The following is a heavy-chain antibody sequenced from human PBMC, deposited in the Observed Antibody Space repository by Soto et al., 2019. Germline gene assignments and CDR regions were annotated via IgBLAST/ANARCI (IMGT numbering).Heavy chain of an antibody. CDR1: GFTFSVYS. V-gene: IGHV3-48*01. J-gene: IGHJ4*02. Sequence: EVQLVESGGDLVQREGSLRLSCVASGFTFSVYSMNWVRQAPGKGLEWVSYITSDTKTIKYADSVKGRFTISRDNAKNSVYLQMNSLRAEAKAVYYCARSVEVHFDYWGQGTVVTVSS. CDR3: ARSVEVHFDY. D-gene: IGHD6-19*01. CDR2: ITSDTKTI.